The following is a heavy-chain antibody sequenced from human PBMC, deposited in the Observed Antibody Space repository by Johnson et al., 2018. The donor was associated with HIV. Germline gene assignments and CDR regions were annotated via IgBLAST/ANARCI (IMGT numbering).Heavy chain of an antibody. Sequence: QVQLVESGGGLIQPGGSLRLSCAASGFTVSSNYMSWVRQAPGKGLEWVAFIRYDGSNKYYADSVKGRFTISRDNSKNTLYLQMNSLRAEDTAVYYCAKDGGSYGGAFDIWGQGTMVTVSS. CDR1: GFTVSSNY. CDR3: AKDGGSYGGAFDI. CDR2: IRYDGSNK. D-gene: IGHD1-26*01. V-gene: IGHV3-30*02. J-gene: IGHJ3*02.